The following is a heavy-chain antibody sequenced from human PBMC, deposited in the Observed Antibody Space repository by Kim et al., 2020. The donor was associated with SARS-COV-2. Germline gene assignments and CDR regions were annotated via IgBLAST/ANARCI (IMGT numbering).Heavy chain of an antibody. J-gene: IGHJ3*02. Sequence: YAQKFQGRVTSPEDEATSTAYMEVSSLRSEDTAVYYCARGATMVRGAPDIWGQGTMVTVSS. CDR3: ARGATMVRGAPDI. V-gene: IGHV1-69*01. D-gene: IGHD3-10*01.